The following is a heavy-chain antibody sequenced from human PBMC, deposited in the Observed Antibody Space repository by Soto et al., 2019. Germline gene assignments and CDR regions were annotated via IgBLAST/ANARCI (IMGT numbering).Heavy chain of an antibody. CDR1: GYTFTSYG. J-gene: IGHJ6*02. V-gene: IGHV1-18*01. CDR3: ATHCTTGTTWSFYYGMDV. Sequence: ASVKVSCKTSGYTFTSYGISWVRQAPGQGLEWMGWISAYNGNTNYAQKLQGRVTMTTDTSTSTAYMELRSLRSDDTAVYYCATHCTTGTTWSFYYGMDVWGQGTTVTVSS. D-gene: IGHD1-1*01. CDR2: ISAYNGNT.